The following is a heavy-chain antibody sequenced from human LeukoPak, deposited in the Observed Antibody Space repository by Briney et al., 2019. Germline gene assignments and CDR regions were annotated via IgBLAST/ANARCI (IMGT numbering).Heavy chain of an antibody. Sequence: SVKVSCKASGGTFSSYAISWVRQAPGQELEWMGGIIPIFGTANYAQKFQGRVTITADKSTSTAYMELSSLRSEDTAVYYCARARYCSGGSCYWTPYYYYDMDVWGKGTTVTVSS. CDR3: ARARYCSGGSCYWTPYYYYDMDV. J-gene: IGHJ6*04. CDR2: IIPIFGTA. CDR1: GGTFSSYA. V-gene: IGHV1-69*06. D-gene: IGHD2-15*01.